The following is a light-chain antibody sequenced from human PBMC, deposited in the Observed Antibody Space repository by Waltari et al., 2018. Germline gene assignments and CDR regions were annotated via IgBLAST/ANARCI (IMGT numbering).Light chain of an antibody. V-gene: IGKV2-30*02. J-gene: IGKJ1*01. CDR2: KVS. CDR3: MQGTHWPRT. CDR1: QSLEHDDGNTY. Sequence: DVVMTQSPLYLPVTLGQPASISCRSPQSLEHDDGNTYLNLFQQRPGQCPRRLISKVSNRDSGVPDRFSGSGSGRDFTLKISKVEAEDVGVYYCMQGTHWPRTFGQGTKVEI.